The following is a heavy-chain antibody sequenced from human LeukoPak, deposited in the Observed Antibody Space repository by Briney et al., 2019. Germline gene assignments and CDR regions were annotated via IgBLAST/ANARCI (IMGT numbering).Heavy chain of an antibody. CDR1: GFTFSSYS. V-gene: IGHV3-21*01. Sequence: GGSLRLSCAASGFTFSSYSMNWVRQAPGKGLEWVSSISSSSSYIYYADSVKGRFTISRDNAKNSLYLQMNSLRAEDTAVYYCARDKDGQHQVVYFDLWGRGTLVTVSS. J-gene: IGHJ2*01. D-gene: IGHD2-15*01. CDR3: ARDKDGQHQVVYFDL. CDR2: ISSSSSYI.